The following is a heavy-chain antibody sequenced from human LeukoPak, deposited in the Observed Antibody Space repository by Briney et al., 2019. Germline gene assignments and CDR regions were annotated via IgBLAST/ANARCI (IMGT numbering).Heavy chain of an antibody. V-gene: IGHV4-34*01. J-gene: IGHJ6*02. CDR3: ARLGARNHRYYYYYGMDV. CDR1: GGPFSGYY. D-gene: IGHD1-14*01. CDR2: INHSGST. Sequence: SETLSLTCAVYGGPFSGYYWSWIRQPPGKGLEWIGEINHSGSTNYNPSLKSRVTISVDTSKNQFSLKLSSVTAADTAVYYCARLGARNHRYYYYYGMDVWGQGTTVTVSS.